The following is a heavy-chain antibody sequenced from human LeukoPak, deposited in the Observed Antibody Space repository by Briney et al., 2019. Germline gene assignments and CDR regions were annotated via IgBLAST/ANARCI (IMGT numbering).Heavy chain of an antibody. CDR2: IIPIFGTA. Sequence: SVKVSCKASGGTFISYAITWVRQAPGQGLEWMGGIIPIFGTASYAQIFQGRVTITADESTRTAYMELSSLRSEDTAVHYCARVGSEDVFDIWGQGTMVTVSS. CDR3: ARVGSEDVFDI. CDR1: GGTFISYA. V-gene: IGHV1-69*13. D-gene: IGHD6-6*01. J-gene: IGHJ3*02.